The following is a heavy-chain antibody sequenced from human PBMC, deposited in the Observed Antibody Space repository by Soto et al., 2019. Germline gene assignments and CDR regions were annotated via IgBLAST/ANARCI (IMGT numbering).Heavy chain of an antibody. CDR3: ARGRVRERYYYDGMDV. CDR1: CYTFTSYD. CDR2: MNPNSGNT. J-gene: IGHJ6*02. V-gene: IGHV1-8*01. Sequence: SGKVSLKDSCYTFTSYDINWVRQATGQGLEWMGWMNPNSGNTGYAQKFQGRVTMTRNTSISTAYMELSSLRSEDTAVYYCARGRVRERYYYDGMDVWGQGTTVTVSS. D-gene: IGHD1-26*01.